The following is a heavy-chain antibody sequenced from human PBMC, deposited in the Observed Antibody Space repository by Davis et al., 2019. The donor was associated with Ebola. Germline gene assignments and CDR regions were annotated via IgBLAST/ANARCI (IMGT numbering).Heavy chain of an antibody. Sequence: SVKVSCKASGGTFSRYAISWVRQAPGQGLEWMGGIIPIFGTANYAQKFQGRVTITADESTSTAYMELSSLRSEDTAVYYCAKHIVVVIAIPLCYYGMDVWGQGTTVTVSS. D-gene: IGHD2-21*01. CDR1: GGTFSRYA. CDR3: AKHIVVVIAIPLCYYGMDV. V-gene: IGHV1-69*13. J-gene: IGHJ6*02. CDR2: IIPIFGTA.